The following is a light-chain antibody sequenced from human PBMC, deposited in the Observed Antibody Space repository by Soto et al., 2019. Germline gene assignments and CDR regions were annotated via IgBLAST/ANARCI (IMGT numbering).Light chain of an antibody. CDR3: QQYNNWPPFT. CDR2: GAS. V-gene: IGKV3-15*01. J-gene: IGKJ3*01. Sequence: DIVMTQSPATLSVSPGERATLSCRASQTISSNLAWYQQKPGQTPRLLIYGASTRAAGIPARFSGSGSGTDFTLTITSLQSEDFAVDYCQQYNNWPPFTFGPGTKVDIK. CDR1: QTISSN.